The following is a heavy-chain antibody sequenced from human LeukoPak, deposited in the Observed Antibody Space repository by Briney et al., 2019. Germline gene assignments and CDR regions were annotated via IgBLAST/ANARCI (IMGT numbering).Heavy chain of an antibody. J-gene: IGHJ6*03. V-gene: IGHV3-30*04. CDR3: AKDPPYSTVILYYYYYMDV. Sequence: GGSLRLSCAASGFLFNSSAMHWVRQAPGKGLEWVAVISYDGSNKYYADSVKGRFTISRDNSKNTLYLQMNSLRAEDTAVYYCAKDPPYSTVILYYYYYMDVWGKGTTVTVSS. CDR1: GFLFNSSA. D-gene: IGHD4-17*01. CDR2: ISYDGSNK.